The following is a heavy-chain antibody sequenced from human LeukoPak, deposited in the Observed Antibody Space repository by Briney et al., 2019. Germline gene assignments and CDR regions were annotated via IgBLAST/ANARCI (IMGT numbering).Heavy chain of an antibody. D-gene: IGHD6-13*01. V-gene: IGHV1-18*01. Sequence: ASVKVSCKASGYTFSSYGISWVRQAPGQGLEWMGWIDTYNGKTKYAEKVQGRVTMTTDTSTTTAYMELRTLRSDDTAVYYCARDMVGLAADGNWFDPWGQGTLVTVSS. J-gene: IGHJ5*02. CDR2: IDTYNGKT. CDR1: GYTFSSYG. CDR3: ARDMVGLAADGNWFDP.